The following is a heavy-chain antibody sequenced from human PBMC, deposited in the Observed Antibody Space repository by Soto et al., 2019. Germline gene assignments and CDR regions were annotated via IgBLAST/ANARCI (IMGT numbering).Heavy chain of an antibody. CDR1: WNSFSSNIAA. CDR3: AGVASFRGMDV. Sequence: SLPLSLTCVISWNSFSSNIAACICIRQSPSRGLEWLGRTYYRSKWYNDYAVSVKSRITINPDTSKNQFSLHLDSVIPEDTAVYYCAGVASFRGMDVWGQGTPVTVSS. D-gene: IGHD2-21*01. V-gene: IGHV6-1*01. J-gene: IGHJ6*02. CDR2: TYYRSKWYN.